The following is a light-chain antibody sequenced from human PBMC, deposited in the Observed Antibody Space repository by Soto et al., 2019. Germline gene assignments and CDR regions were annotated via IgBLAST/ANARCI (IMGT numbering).Light chain of an antibody. Sequence: QSALTQPPSASGTAGQVVTITCSGGDSNIGSNSVYWYQHLPRMAPKLLIYYNNQRPSGVPDRFSGSRSGTSASLAIVGLRSEDEAVYYCAAWDASLSAGVFGNRTKVTVL. CDR2: YNN. CDR3: AAWDASLSAGV. V-gene: IGLV1-47*02. J-gene: IGLJ1*01. CDR1: DSNIGSNS.